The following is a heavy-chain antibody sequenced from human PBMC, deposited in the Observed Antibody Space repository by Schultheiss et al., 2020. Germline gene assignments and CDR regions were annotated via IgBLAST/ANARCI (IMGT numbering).Heavy chain of an antibody. CDR2: INWDGSST. Sequence: GGSLRLSCAASGFTFSSYSMNWVRQAPGKGLEWVSRINWDGSSTSYADSVKGRFTISRDDSKNTLYLQMNSLKTEDTAVYYCTTEGVVVIFGCWGQGTLVTVSS. V-gene: IGHV3-74*01. D-gene: IGHD3-22*01. J-gene: IGHJ4*02. CDR3: TTEGVVVIFGC. CDR1: GFTFSSYS.